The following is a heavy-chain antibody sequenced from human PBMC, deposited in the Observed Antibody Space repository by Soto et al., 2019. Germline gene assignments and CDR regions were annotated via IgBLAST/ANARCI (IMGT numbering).Heavy chain of an antibody. D-gene: IGHD4-4*01. CDR3: ATGDYSYYFDY. Sequence: QVQLQESGPGLVKPSETLSLTCTVSGGSVSSGSYYWSWIRQPPGKGLEWIGYIYYSGSTNYNPSLKSRVTISVDTSKNQFSLKLSSVTAADTAVYYCATGDYSYYFDYWGQGTLVTVSS. CDR1: GGSVSSGSYY. CDR2: IYYSGST. V-gene: IGHV4-61*01. J-gene: IGHJ4*02.